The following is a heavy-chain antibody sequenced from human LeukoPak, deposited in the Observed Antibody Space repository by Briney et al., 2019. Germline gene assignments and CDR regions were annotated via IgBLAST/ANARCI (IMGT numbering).Heavy chain of an antibody. CDR2: ISDSGGST. J-gene: IGHJ4*02. Sequence: GGSLRLSCAASGFTFSSYAMSWVRQAPGKGLEWVSAISDSGGSTYYADSVKGRFTISRDDSKNTLYLQMNSLRAEDTAVYYCAKGGHAATVSTRFDYWGQGTQVTVS. D-gene: IGHD4-17*01. V-gene: IGHV3-23*01. CDR1: GFTFSSYA. CDR3: AKGGHAATVSTRFDY.